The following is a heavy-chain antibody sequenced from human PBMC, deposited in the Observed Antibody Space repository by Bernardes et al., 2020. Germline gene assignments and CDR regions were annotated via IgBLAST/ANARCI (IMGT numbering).Heavy chain of an antibody. CDR2: ISSSSSYI. Sequence: GGSLRLSCAASGFTFSSYSMNWVRQAPGKGLEWVSSISSSSSYIYYADSVKGRFTISRDNAKNSLYLQMNSLRAEDTAVYYCASRFRELFGHHLTYYYYYGMDVWGQGTTVTVSS. V-gene: IGHV3-21*01. CDR3: ASRFRELFGHHLTYYYYYGMDV. J-gene: IGHJ6*02. D-gene: IGHD3-10*01. CDR1: GFTFSSYS.